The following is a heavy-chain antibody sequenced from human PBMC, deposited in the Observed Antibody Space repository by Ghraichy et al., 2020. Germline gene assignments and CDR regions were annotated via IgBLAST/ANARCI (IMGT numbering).Heavy chain of an antibody. Sequence: ESLNISCAVYSGSFSGYYWSWIRQPPGKGLEWIGEINHSGSTNYNPSLKSRVTISVDTSKNQFSLKLSSVTAADTAVYYCARRGDIVVVPAATQAYGMDVWGQGTTVTVSS. V-gene: IGHV4-34*01. J-gene: IGHJ6*02. CDR2: INHSGST. D-gene: IGHD2-2*01. CDR3: ARRGDIVVVPAATQAYGMDV. CDR1: SGSFSGYY.